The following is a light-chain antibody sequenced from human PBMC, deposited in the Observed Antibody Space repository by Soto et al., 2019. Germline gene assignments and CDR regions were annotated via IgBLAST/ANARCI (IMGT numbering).Light chain of an antibody. CDR3: QQYGTSWGT. CDR1: QSVTSSF. V-gene: IGKV3-20*01. Sequence: EIVLTQSPGTLSLSPGERATLSCMASQSVTSSFLAWYQQKPGQAPRLLIYGVSSRANGVPDRFSGSGSGTDFTLTISRLEPEDFAVYYCQQYGTSWGTFGQGTKLEIK. CDR2: GVS. J-gene: IGKJ2*01.